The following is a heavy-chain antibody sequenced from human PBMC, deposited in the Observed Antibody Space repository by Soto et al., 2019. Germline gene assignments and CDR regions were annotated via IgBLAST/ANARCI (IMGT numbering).Heavy chain of an antibody. CDR3: ARGGDIVVVPAAVDDY. CDR1: GYTFTSYD. Sequence: QVQLVQSGAEVKKPGASVKVSCKASGYTFTSYDINWVRQATGQGLEWMGWMNPNSGNTSYAQKFQGRVTMTRNTSISTAYMELSILRSEDTAVYYCARGGDIVVVPAAVDDYWGQGTLVTVSS. J-gene: IGHJ4*02. V-gene: IGHV1-8*01. CDR2: MNPNSGNT. D-gene: IGHD2-2*01.